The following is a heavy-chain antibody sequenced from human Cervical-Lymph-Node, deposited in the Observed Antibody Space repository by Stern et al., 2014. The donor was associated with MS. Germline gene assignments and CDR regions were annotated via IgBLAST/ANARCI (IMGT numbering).Heavy chain of an antibody. CDR2: IYYRGNT. Sequence: QVQLQESGPGLLRPSETLSLTCTVSGASITSYYWSWIRQPPGKGLEWIGYIYYRGNTNYNATLKGRVAISIGTSKNQFSLRRRSVTAADTAVYYWARATDLWGQGTLVTVSS. J-gene: IGHJ5*02. V-gene: IGHV4-59*01. CDR1: GASITSYY. CDR3: ARATDL.